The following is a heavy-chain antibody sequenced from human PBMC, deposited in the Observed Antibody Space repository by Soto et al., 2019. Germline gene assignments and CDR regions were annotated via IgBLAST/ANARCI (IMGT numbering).Heavy chain of an antibody. CDR2: ISSSSSYI. V-gene: IGHV3-21*05. J-gene: IGHJ3*02. D-gene: IGHD3-9*01. Sequence: EVQLVESGGGLVQPGGSLRLSCAASGFTFSSYSMNWVRQAPGKGLEWVSYISSSSSYIYYADSVKGRFTISRDNAKNSLYLQMNSLRAEDTAVYYCVGDILTGYPYAFDIWGQGTMVTVSS. CDR3: VGDILTGYPYAFDI. CDR1: GFTFSSYS.